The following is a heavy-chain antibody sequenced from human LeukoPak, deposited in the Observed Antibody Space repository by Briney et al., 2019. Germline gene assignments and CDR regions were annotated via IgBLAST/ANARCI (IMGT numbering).Heavy chain of an antibody. V-gene: IGHV3-33*05. CDR1: GFTLSSYG. Sequence: GGSLNLSCEPPGFTLSSYGMQWARRAPGRGLGGVAVILDNGSKAHYADSVRGRFTVSRDNSKNTLFLQMNSLRAEDTAVYYCARDSITGDNSLNYWGRGTLVTVSS. J-gene: IGHJ4*02. CDR2: ILDNGSKA. CDR3: ARDSITGDNSLNY. D-gene: IGHD7-27*01.